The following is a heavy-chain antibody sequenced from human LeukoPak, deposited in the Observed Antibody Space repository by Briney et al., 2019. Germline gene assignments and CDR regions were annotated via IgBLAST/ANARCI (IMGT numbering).Heavy chain of an antibody. CDR1: GFTFSSYS. CDR2: ITSSSDTI. V-gene: IGHV3-48*02. J-gene: IGHJ4*02. D-gene: IGHD5-18*01. Sequence: PGRSLRLSCAASGFTFSSYSMNWVRRAPGKGLEWVSYITSSSDTIYYADSVEGRFTTSRDNARNSLYLQMNSLGDEDTAVYYCARDEGGYTLFWGQGTLVTVSS. CDR3: ARDEGGYTLF.